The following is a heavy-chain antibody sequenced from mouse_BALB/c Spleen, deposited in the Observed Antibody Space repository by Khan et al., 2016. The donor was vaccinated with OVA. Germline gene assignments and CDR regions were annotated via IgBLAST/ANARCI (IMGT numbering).Heavy chain of an antibody. CDR3: DRNFLYYYGSSPFAY. Sequence: QIQLVQSGPELKKPGETVKISCKATGYTFTDYSMHWVKQAPGKGLKWMGWINTETGEPTYADDFKGRFAFSLETSASTAYLQINNLKNEDTATYFCDRNFLYYYGSSPFAYWGQGTLVTVSA. D-gene: IGHD1-1*01. V-gene: IGHV9-2-1*01. CDR1: GYTFTDYS. J-gene: IGHJ3*01. CDR2: INTETGEP.